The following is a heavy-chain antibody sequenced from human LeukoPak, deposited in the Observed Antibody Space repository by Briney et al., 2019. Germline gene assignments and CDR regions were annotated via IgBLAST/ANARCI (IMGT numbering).Heavy chain of an antibody. CDR2: ISAYNGNT. V-gene: IGHV1-18*01. CDR3: ARDGTYDILTGPRVDY. Sequence: ASVKVSFKASGYTFTSYGISWVRQAPGQGLEWMGWISAYNGNTNYAQKLQGRVTMTTDTSTSTAYMELRSLRSDDTAVYYCARDGTYDILTGPRVDYWGQGTLVTVSS. J-gene: IGHJ4*02. CDR1: GYTFTSYG. D-gene: IGHD3-9*01.